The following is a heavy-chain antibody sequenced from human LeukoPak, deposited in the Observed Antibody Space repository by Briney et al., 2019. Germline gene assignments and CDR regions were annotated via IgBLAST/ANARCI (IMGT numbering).Heavy chain of an antibody. D-gene: IGHD5-18*01. Sequence: PGGSLRLSCAASGFTFSNYWMHWVRQAPGKGLVWVSRISSDGSGTSYADSVKGRFTISRDNAKNTLYLQMNSLRAEDTAVYYCARDGYSYGKEEFDYWGQGTLVTVSS. V-gene: IGHV3-74*01. CDR1: GFTFSNYW. CDR3: ARDGYSYGKEEFDY. CDR2: ISSDGSGT. J-gene: IGHJ4*02.